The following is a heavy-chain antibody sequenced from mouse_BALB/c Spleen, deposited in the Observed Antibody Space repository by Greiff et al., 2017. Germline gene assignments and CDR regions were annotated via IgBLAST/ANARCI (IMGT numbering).Heavy chain of an antibody. J-gene: IGHJ4*01. CDR3: ARRRGGYAMDY. CDR2: IWSGGST. CDR1: GFSLTSYG. V-gene: IGHV2-2*02. Sequence: VKVVESGPGLVQPSQSLSITCTVSGFSLTSYGVHWVRQSPGKGLEWLGVIWSGGSTDYNAAFISRLSISKDNSKSQVFFKMNSLQANDTAIYYCARRRGGYAMDYWGQGTSVTVSS.